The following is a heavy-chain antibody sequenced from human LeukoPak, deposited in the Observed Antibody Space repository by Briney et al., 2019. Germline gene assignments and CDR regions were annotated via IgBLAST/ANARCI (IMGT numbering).Heavy chain of an antibody. CDR1: GFTFNNFV. D-gene: IGHD6-19*01. CDR3: ARQRGIAVAGIFDY. Sequence: GGSLRLSCAASGFTFNNFVMSWLRQAPGKGREWVSAICGDGGGTYYDDSVKGRFTISRDNSNTTVYLQMNSLRAEDTAVYYCARQRGIAVAGIFDYWGQGTLVTVSS. CDR2: ICGDGGGT. V-gene: IGHV3-23*01. J-gene: IGHJ4*02.